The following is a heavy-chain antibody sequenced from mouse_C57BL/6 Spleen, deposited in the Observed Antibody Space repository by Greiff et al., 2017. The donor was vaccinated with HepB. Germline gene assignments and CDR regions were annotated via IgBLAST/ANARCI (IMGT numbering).Heavy chain of an antibody. CDR3: ARCNWNAYYFDY. D-gene: IGHD4-1*02. J-gene: IGHJ2*01. V-gene: IGHV1-55*01. Sequence: QVHVKQPGAELVKPGASVKMSCKASGYTFTSYWITWVKQRPGQGLEWIGDIYPGSGSTNYNEKFKSKATLTVDTSSSTAYMQLSSLTSEDSAVYYCARCNWNAYYFDYWGQGTTLTVSS. CDR1: GYTFTSYW. CDR2: IYPGSGST.